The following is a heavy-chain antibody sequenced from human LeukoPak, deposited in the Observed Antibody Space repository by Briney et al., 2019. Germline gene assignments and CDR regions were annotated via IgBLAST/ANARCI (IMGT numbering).Heavy chain of an antibody. CDR2: ISSSSSTI. V-gene: IGHV3-48*01. CDR3: GRAKKGSWIQLWQFDY. J-gene: IGHJ4*02. Sequence: GGSLRLSCAASGFTFSSYSMNWVRQAPGKGLEWVSYISSSSSTIYYADSVKGRFTISRDNAKNSLYLQMNSLRAEDTAVYYWGRAKKGSWIQLWQFDYWAREPWSPSPQ. D-gene: IGHD5-18*01. CDR1: GFTFSSYS.